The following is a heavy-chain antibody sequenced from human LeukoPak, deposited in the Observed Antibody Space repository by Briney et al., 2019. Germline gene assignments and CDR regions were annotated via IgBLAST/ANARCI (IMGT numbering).Heavy chain of an antibody. Sequence: SQTLSLTCTVSGGSISSGDYYWSWIRRPPGKGLEWIGYIYYSGSTYYNPSLKSRVTISVDTSKNQFSLKLSSVTAADTAVYYCARESSVSTPYYYYGMDVWGQGTTVTVSS. J-gene: IGHJ6*02. CDR1: GGSISSGDYY. CDR3: ARESSVSTPYYYYGMDV. D-gene: IGHD3-10*01. V-gene: IGHV4-30-4*01. CDR2: IYYSGST.